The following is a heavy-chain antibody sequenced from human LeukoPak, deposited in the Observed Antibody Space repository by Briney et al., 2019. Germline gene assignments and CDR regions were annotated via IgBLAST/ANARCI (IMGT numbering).Heavy chain of an antibody. CDR3: ARRPGYYGMDV. V-gene: IGHV4-59*08. Sequence: PSETLSLTCTVSGGSISSYYWSWIRQPPGKGLEWIGYIYYSGSTNYNPSLKSRVTISVDTSKNQFSLKLSSVTAADTAVYYCARRPGYYGMDVWGQGTTVTVSS. J-gene: IGHJ6*02. CDR1: GGSISSYY. D-gene: IGHD1-14*01. CDR2: IYYSGST.